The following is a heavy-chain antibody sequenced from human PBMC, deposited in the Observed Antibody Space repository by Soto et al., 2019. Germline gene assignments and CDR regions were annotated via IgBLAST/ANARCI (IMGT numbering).Heavy chain of an antibody. CDR2: INGDGRII. CDR1: AFTFTNYW. Sequence: EVQLVESGGGLVQPGGSLRLSCAASAFTFTNYWMHWVRQAPGKGLVWVSRINGDGRIITYADSVKGRFTVSRDNAKNTLCLEMNSLRAEDTAVYYCARVGTGYYYKDVWGKGTTVTVSS. V-gene: IGHV3-74*01. CDR3: ARVGTGYYYKDV. J-gene: IGHJ6*03.